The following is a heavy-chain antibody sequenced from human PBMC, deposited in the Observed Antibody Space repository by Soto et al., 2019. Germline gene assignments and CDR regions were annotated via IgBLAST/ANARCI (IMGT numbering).Heavy chain of an antibody. CDR3: ARDKGYSSSWYGSTYGMDV. Sequence: PSETLSLTCTVSGGSISSYYWSWIRQPPGKGLEWIGYIYYSGSTNYNPSLKSRVTISVDTSKNQFSLKLSSVTAADTAVYYCARDKGYSSSWYGSTYGMDVWGQGTTVTVSS. J-gene: IGHJ6*02. CDR1: GGSISSYY. V-gene: IGHV4-59*01. CDR2: IYYSGST. D-gene: IGHD6-13*01.